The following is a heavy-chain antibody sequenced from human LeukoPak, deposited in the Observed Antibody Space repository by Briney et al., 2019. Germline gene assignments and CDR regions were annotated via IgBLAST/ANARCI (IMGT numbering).Heavy chain of an antibody. V-gene: IGHV3-21*04. CDR3: AKDRGRIAVAGTTSYYGMDV. Sequence: GGSLRLSCAASGFTFSSYSMNWVRQAPGKGLEWVSSISSSGTYIYYGDSAMGRFTISRDNAKNSLFLQMNSLRAEDTAVYYCAKDRGRIAVAGTTSYYGMDVWGQGTTVTVSS. CDR2: ISSSGTYI. D-gene: IGHD6-19*01. CDR1: GFTFSSYS. J-gene: IGHJ6*02.